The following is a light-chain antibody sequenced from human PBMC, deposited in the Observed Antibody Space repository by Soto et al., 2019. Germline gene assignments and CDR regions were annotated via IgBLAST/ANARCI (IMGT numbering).Light chain of an antibody. CDR2: KAS. J-gene: IGKJ1*01. CDR3: QLYSSYSPWT. V-gene: IGKV1-5*03. CDR1: QSISNW. Sequence: IQLTQSPSTLSAYVGDTVTITCRASQSISNWVAWYQQKPGKAPKLLIYKASTLESGVPSRFSGSESGTQFTLTISNLQPDDFATYFCQLYSSYSPWTFG.